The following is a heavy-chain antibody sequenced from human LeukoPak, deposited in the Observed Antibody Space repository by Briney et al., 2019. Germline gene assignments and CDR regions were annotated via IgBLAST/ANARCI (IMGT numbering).Heavy chain of an antibody. D-gene: IGHD3-16*02. CDR1: GYTFTSYG. J-gene: IGHJ4*02. CDR3: ARDLQPFGGVIVTALY. CDR2: VSAYNGNT. Sequence: ASVKVSCKASGYTFTSYGISWVRQAPGQGLEWMGWVSAYNGNTNYAQKHQGRVTMTTDTSTSTAYMELRSLRSDDTAVYYCARDLQPFGGVIVTALYWGQGTLVTVSS. V-gene: IGHV1-18*01.